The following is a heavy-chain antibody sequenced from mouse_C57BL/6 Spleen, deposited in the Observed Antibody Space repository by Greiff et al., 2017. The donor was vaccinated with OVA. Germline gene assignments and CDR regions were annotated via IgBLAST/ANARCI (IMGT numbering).Heavy chain of an antibody. V-gene: IGHV6-3*01. J-gene: IGHJ2*01. CDR2: IRLKSDNYAT. CDR3: SPSAYYSNYFDS. CDR1: GFTFSNYC. D-gene: IGHD2-5*01. Sequence: EVQVEESGGGLVQPGGSMKLSCVASGFTFSNYCMNWVRQSPEKGLEWVAHIRLKSDNYATHYAESVKGRFTIARDGSKCRDILQMNNLQAEDTEIFSCSPSAYYSNYFDSWGQGTTLTVSS.